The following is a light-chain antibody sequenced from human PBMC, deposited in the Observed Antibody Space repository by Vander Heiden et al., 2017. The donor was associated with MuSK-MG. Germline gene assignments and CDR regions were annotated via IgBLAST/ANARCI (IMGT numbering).Light chain of an antibody. CDR1: QSVSSY. CDR3: RQRSTWPLT. V-gene: IGKV3-11*01. J-gene: IGKJ4*01. CDR2: DAS. Sequence: EIVLTQSPATLSLSPGERATLSCRASQSVSSYLAWYQQKPGQAPRLLIYDASNRATGIPARFSGSGSGTDFTLTIISLEPEDFAVYYCRQRSTWPLTFGGGTKVEIK.